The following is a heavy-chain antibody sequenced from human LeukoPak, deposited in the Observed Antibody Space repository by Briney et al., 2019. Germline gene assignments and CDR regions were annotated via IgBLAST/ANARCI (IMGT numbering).Heavy chain of an antibody. V-gene: IGHV4-59*11. CDR3: ARELYDSSGYYDY. Sequence: SETLSLTCTVSGGSISSHYWSWIRQPPGKGLEWIGYINYSGSTNYNPSLKSRVTISVDTSKNQFSLKLSSVTAADTAVYYCARELYDSSGYYDYWGQGTLVTVSS. CDR1: GGSISSHY. J-gene: IGHJ4*02. D-gene: IGHD3-22*01. CDR2: INYSGST.